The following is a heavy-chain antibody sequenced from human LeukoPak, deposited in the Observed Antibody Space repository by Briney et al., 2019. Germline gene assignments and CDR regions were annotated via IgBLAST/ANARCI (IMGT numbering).Heavy chain of an antibody. CDR2: ISNDGST. Sequence: SETLSLTCTVSGDSISSSSYYWGWVRQPPGKGLEWIGYISNDGSTNYNSSLKSRVTISVDTSKNQFSLRLRSVTAADTAVYYCARRFLSYWYFDLWGRGTLVTVSS. V-gene: IGHV4-61*05. CDR3: ARRFLSYWYFDL. CDR1: GDSISSSSYY. J-gene: IGHJ2*01. D-gene: IGHD3-3*01.